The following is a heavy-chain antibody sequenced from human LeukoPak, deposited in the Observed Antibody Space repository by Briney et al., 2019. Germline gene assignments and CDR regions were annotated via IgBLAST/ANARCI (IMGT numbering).Heavy chain of an antibody. CDR3: AREVGYDYVWGSYRQIRYFDY. D-gene: IGHD3-16*02. J-gene: IGHJ4*02. CDR1: GGSFSGYY. V-gene: IGHV4-34*01. Sequence: SETLSLTCAVYGGSFSGYYWSWIRQPPGKGLEWIGEINHSGSTNYNPSLKRRVTISVDTSKNQFSLKLSSVTAADTAVYYCAREVGYDYVWGSYRQIRYFDYWGRGTLVTVSS. CDR2: INHSGST.